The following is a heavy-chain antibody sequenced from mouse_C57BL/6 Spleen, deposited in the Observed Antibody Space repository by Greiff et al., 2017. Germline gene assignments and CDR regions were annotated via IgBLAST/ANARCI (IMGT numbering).Heavy chain of an antibody. Sequence: VTVVESGAELVKPGASVKISCKASGYAFSSYWMNWVKQRPGKGLEWIGQIYPGDGDTNYNGKFKGKATLNADQYSSTAYMQLSSLTSEDSAVYFCASSGTWFAYWGQGPLVTVSA. D-gene: IGHD4-1*01. V-gene: IGHV1-80*01. CDR1: GYAFSSYW. CDR2: IYPGDGDT. CDR3: ASSGTWFAY. J-gene: IGHJ3*01.